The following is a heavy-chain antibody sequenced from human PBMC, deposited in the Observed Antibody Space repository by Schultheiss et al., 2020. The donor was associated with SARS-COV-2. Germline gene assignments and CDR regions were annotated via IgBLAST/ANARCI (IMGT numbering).Heavy chain of an antibody. CDR1: GYTFTSYG. J-gene: IGHJ5*02. CDR3: AKGATYYYDSSGYYSVPWFDP. Sequence: ASVKVSCKASGYTFTSYGISWVRQAPGQGLEWMGWISAYNGNTNYAQKLQGRVTMTTDTSTSTAYMELRSLRSDDTAVYYCAKGATYYYDSSGYYSVPWFDPWGQGTLVTVAS. D-gene: IGHD3-22*01. CDR2: ISAYNGNT. V-gene: IGHV1-18*01.